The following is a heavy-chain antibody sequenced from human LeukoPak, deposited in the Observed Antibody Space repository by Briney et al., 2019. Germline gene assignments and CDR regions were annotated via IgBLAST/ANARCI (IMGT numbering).Heavy chain of an antibody. Sequence: PSETLSLTCAVSGDSINSRSYYWARIRQPPGKGLEWIGSIYHSESTYYNPSLKSRVTISLDTSKNQFSLRLSSLTAADTAVYYCARDRLSLGAFDIWGQGTMVTVSS. D-gene: IGHD7-27*01. V-gene: IGHV4-39*07. CDR3: ARDRLSLGAFDI. CDR1: GDSINSRSYY. J-gene: IGHJ3*02. CDR2: IYHSEST.